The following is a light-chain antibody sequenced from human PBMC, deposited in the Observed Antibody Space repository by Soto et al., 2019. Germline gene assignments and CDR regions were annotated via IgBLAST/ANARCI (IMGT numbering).Light chain of an antibody. CDR2: AAS. J-gene: IGKJ3*01. V-gene: IGKV1-39*01. Sequence: DIQMTQSPSSLSASVGDRVTITCRASQSISSYLNWYQQKPGKAPKLLIYAASSLQSGVPSRFSGSGSGTDFTLPISSLQPEDFATYYWQQSYSTPPVTFAPGPKVYIK. CDR3: QQSYSTPPVT. CDR1: QSISSY.